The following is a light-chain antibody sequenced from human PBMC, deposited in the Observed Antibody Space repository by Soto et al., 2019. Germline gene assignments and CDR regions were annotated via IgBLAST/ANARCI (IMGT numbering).Light chain of an antibody. J-gene: IGLJ2*01. Sequence: QSVLTQPPSASGTPGQRVTISCSGSSSNIGSNTVNWYQHLPGTAPKLLIYSNNQRPSGVPDRFSGSKSGTSASLAISGLQSEDEADYYCSSYTSSFTPVFGGGTKLTVL. CDR2: SNN. CDR1: SSNIGSNT. CDR3: SSYTSSFTPV. V-gene: IGLV1-44*01.